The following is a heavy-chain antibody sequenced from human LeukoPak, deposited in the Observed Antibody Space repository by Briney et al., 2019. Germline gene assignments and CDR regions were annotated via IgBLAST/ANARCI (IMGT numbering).Heavy chain of an antibody. D-gene: IGHD4-17*01. CDR1: GGSISSYY. Sequence: SETLSLTCTVSGGSISSYYWNWIRQPPGKGREWIGYIYHGGSTNYNPSFKSRVTISVDTSKNQFSLKLSSVTAADTAVYYCAREYSGDYFHFWGQGTLVTVSS. CDR3: AREYSGDYFHF. J-gene: IGHJ4*02. V-gene: IGHV4-59*01. CDR2: IYHGGST.